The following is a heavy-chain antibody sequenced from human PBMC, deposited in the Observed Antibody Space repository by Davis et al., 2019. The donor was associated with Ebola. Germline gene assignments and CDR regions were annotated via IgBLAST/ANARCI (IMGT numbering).Heavy chain of an antibody. CDR3: AKAFEGYDFWSGYTPIDY. D-gene: IGHD3-3*01. Sequence: GESLKISCAASGFTFSSYWMSWVRQAPGKGLEWVANIKQDGSEKYYVDSVKGRFTISRDNAKNSLYLQMNSLRAEDTAVYYCAKAFEGYDFWSGYTPIDYWGQGTLVTVSS. CDR1: GFTFSSYW. J-gene: IGHJ4*02. CDR2: IKQDGSEK. V-gene: IGHV3-7*03.